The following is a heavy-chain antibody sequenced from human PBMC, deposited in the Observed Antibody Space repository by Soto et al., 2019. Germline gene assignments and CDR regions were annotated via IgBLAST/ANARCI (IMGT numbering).Heavy chain of an antibody. J-gene: IGHJ3*02. V-gene: IGHV5-51*03. CDR1: GYSFTNYW. CDR3: ARVYGDYAQNDAFDI. CDR2: IYPGDSDT. Sequence: EVQLVQSGAEVKKPGESLKISCKGSGYSFTNYWIGWVRQMPGKGLEWMGIIYPGDSDTRYSPSFQGQVTISADKSISTAYLQGSSLKASDTAIYYCARVYGDYAQNDAFDIWGQGTMVTVSS. D-gene: IGHD4-17*01.